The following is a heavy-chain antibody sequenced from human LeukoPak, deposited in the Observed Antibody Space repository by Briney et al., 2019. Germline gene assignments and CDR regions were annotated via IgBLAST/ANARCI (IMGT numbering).Heavy chain of an antibody. CDR3: ARGLMVVTETKPVD. D-gene: IGHD4-23*01. CDR2: MNPNSDNT. CDR1: GYTFTSYD. J-gene: IGHJ4*02. V-gene: IGHV1-8*01. Sequence: ASVKVSCKASGYTFTSYDINWVRQAPGQGLEWMGWMNPNSDNTGYAQKFQGRVTMTRNTSISTAYMELSSLRSEDTAVYYCARGLMVVTETKPVDWGQGTLVTVSS.